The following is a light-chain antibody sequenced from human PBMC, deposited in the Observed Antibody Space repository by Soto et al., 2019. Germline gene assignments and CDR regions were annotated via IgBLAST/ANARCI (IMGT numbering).Light chain of an antibody. V-gene: IGKV1-5*01. CDR1: QSITIW. CDR2: DAS. J-gene: IGKJ1*01. Sequence: DIQMTQSPSTLSVSVGDSVTITCRASQSITIWLAWYQQKPGKAPKLLIYDASSLEGGVPSRFSGSGSGTEFTLTISGLQPDDSATYYCQQYNSFSWTFGQGTKVDIK. CDR3: QQYNSFSWT.